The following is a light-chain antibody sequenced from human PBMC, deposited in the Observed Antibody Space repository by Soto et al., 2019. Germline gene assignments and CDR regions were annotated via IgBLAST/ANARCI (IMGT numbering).Light chain of an antibody. CDR2: GAS. Sequence: EIVLTQSPGTLSLSPGERATLSCRASQSVYSRYLAWYQQRPGQAPRLLIYGASSRATGIPDRFSGSGSGTDFSLIIRRLEPEDFAVYYCQQYGSSPWTFGQGTKVEIK. J-gene: IGKJ1*01. CDR3: QQYGSSPWT. V-gene: IGKV3-20*01. CDR1: QSVYSRY.